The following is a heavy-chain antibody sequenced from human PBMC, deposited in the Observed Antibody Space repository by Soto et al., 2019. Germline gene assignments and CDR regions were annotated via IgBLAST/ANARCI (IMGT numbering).Heavy chain of an antibody. CDR3: ARKSGSYFDY. J-gene: IGHJ4*02. D-gene: IGHD1-26*01. Sequence: PSETLSLTCAVYGGSFSGYYWSWIRQPPGKGLEWIGEINHSGSTNYNPSLKSRVTISVDTSKNQFSLKLSSVTAADTAVYCCARKSGSYFDYWGQGTLVTVSS. CDR1: GGSFSGYY. CDR2: INHSGST. V-gene: IGHV4-34*01.